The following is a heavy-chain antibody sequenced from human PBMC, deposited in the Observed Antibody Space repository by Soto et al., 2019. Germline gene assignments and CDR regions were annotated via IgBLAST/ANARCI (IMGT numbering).Heavy chain of an antibody. V-gene: IGHV3-23*01. CDR2: ISGSGGST. Sequence: GGSLRLSCAASGFTFSSYAMSWVRQAPGKGLEWVSAISGSGGSTYYADSVKGRFTISRDNSKNTLYLQMNSLRAEDTAVYYCAKDKIERTTGSWYYYYYYMDVWGKGTTVTVSS. D-gene: IGHD1-1*01. J-gene: IGHJ6*03. CDR1: GFTFSSYA. CDR3: AKDKIERTTGSWYYYYYYMDV.